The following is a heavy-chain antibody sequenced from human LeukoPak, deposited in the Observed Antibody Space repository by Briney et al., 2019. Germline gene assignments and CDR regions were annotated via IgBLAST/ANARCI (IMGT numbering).Heavy chain of an antibody. J-gene: IGHJ5*02. CDR1: GYSFTSYW. CDR3: ARRDGPPLNWFDP. D-gene: IGHD5-24*01. V-gene: IGHV5-51*01. Sequence: GEALKISCTGCGYSFTSYWIGWGRQPRGEGQEWMGIIDSDDYETRYGPSFQGQVTISAEKSISTAYLQSSSLKASDTAMYYCARRDGPPLNWFDPWGQGTLVTVSS. CDR2: IDSDDYET.